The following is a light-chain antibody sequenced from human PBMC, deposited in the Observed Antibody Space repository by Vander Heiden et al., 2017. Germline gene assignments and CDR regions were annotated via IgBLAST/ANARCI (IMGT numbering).Light chain of an antibody. V-gene: IGKV3-20*01. J-gene: IGKJ1*01. Sequence: IVLTQSPGTLSLSPGESATLSCKASETVENNYVAWYQQKPGRVPRVLLYGASSRVPGIPGRFSGSGSGTDFTLTISRLEPEDFAVYYCQHYSASPWTFGQGTKVEIK. CDR1: ETVENNY. CDR3: QHYSASPWT. CDR2: GAS.